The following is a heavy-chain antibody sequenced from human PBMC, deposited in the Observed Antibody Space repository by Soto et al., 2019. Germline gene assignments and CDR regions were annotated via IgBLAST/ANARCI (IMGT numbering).Heavy chain of an antibody. CDR2: ITTRGGRT. CDR3: AKEYYYDPSGPYSDLYFDS. Sequence: PVGSVRLSCAASGFSFSSYAMSWVRQAPSQGLEWVSSITTRGGRTYYADSVRGRFTISRDNFANALYLEMNSLRAEDTAIYYCAKEYYYDPSGPYSDLYFDSWGQGTLVTVSS. V-gene: IGHV3-23*01. CDR1: GFSFSSYA. J-gene: IGHJ4*02. D-gene: IGHD3-22*01.